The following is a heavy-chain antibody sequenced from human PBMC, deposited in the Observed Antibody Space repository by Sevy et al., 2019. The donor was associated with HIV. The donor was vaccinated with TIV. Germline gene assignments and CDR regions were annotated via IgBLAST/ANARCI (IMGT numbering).Heavy chain of an antibody. V-gene: IGHV3-23*01. CDR3: ARDGRGISAFDI. Sequence: GGSVRLSCVASEFIFSSHAVSWVRQAPGKGLEWVSAISGDGENTHYADSVRGRFTISRDNFKNTLYLQMNSLRAEDTALYYCARDGRGISAFDIWGPGTMVTVSS. CDR2: ISGDGENT. J-gene: IGHJ3*02. D-gene: IGHD3-3*02. CDR1: EFIFSSHA.